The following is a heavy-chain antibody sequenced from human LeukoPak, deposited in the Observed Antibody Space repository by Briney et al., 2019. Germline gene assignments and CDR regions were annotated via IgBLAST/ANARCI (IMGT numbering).Heavy chain of an antibody. Sequence: PGGSLRLSCAASGFTFSSYSMNWVRQVPGKGLEWVSSISSSSSYIYYTDSVKGRFTISRDNSKNTLYLQMNGLRSEDTAVYYCAKTQGLDYYDSSGYYLDYWGQGTLVTVSS. D-gene: IGHD3-22*01. CDR3: AKTQGLDYYDSSGYYLDY. CDR1: GFTFSSYS. CDR2: ISSSSSYI. J-gene: IGHJ4*02. V-gene: IGHV3-21*01.